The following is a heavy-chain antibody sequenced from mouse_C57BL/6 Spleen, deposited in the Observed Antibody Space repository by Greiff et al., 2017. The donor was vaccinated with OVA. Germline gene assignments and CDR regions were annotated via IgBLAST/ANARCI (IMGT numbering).Heavy chain of an antibody. D-gene: IGHD1-1*01. CDR1: GFTFSSYA. Sequence: EVKLEESGGGLVKPGGSLKLSCAASGFTFSSYAMSWVRQTPEKRLEWVATISDGGSYTYYPDNVKGRFTISRDNAKNNLYLQMSHLKSEDTAMYYCARDRDYYGSSYYFDYWGQGTTLTVSS. J-gene: IGHJ2*01. V-gene: IGHV5-4*01. CDR3: ARDRDYYGSSYYFDY. CDR2: ISDGGSYT.